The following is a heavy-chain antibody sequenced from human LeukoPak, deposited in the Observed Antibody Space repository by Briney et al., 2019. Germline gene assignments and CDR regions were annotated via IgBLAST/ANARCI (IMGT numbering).Heavy chain of an antibody. V-gene: IGHV4-39*01. CDR1: GGSISSSTYY. CDR2: IYYSGST. Sequence: PSETLSLTCTVSGGSISSSTYYWGWIRQPPGKGLEWIGSIYYSGSTYYNPSLKSRVTISVDTSKKQFSLKLSSVTAADTAVYYCAGLRNYYHYMDVWGKGTTVTVSS. CDR3: AGLRNYYHYMDV. J-gene: IGHJ6*03.